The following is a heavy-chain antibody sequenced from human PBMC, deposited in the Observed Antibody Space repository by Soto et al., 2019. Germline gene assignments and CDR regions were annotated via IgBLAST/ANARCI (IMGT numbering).Heavy chain of an antibody. V-gene: IGHV1-8*01. D-gene: IGHD1-20*01. J-gene: IGHJ3*02. CDR3: ARDRPGIKTYEAFDI. CDR2: MSPNTGTI. Sequence: ASVKVSCKASGYTFTSYDINWVRQATGQGPEWMGWMSPNTGTIVYAQKFQGRVTMTRNTSTSTAYMTLSSLRSEDAAVYYCARDRPGIKTYEAFDIWGQGTTVTVSS. CDR1: GYTFTSYD.